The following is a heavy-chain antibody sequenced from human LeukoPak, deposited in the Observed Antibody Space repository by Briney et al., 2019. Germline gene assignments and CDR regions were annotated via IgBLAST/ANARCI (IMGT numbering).Heavy chain of an antibody. V-gene: IGHV1-18*01. CDR1: GYTFTSYG. D-gene: IGHD3-22*01. CDR3: ARVPYDSSGYYGAFYI. J-gene: IGHJ3*02. Sequence: ASVKVSCKASGYTFTSYGISWVRQAPGQGLEWMGWISAYNGNTNYAQKLQGRVTMTTDTSTSTAYMELRSLRSDDTAVYYCARVPYDSSGYYGAFYIWGQGTMVTVSS. CDR2: ISAYNGNT.